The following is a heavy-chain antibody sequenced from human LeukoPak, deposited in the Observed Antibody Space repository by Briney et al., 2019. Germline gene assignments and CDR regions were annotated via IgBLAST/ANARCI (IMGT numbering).Heavy chain of an antibody. J-gene: IGHJ3*02. CDR2: ISGSGHNT. V-gene: IGHV3-23*01. D-gene: IGHD4-17*01. Sequence: GGSLRLSCAASGFTFSSYEMNWVRQAPGKGLEWVSAISGSGHNTYYADSVKGRFTISRDNSKNTLYLQMNSLRAEDTAVFYCAKPDGDYVGQLDAFDIWGQGTMVTVSS. CDR1: GFTFSSYE. CDR3: AKPDGDYVGQLDAFDI.